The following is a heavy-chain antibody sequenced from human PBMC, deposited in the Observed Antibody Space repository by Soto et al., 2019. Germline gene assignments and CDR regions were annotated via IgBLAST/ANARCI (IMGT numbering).Heavy chain of an antibody. V-gene: IGHV1-69*01. CDR2: IIPIFGTA. Sequence: QVQLVQSGAEVKKPGSSVKVSCKASGGTFSSYSINWVRQAPGQGLEWMGEIIPIFGTANYAQKFQGRVTITVDESTSTAYMELSSLRSEDTAVYYCARDGGRHSGWIDYWGQGTLVTVSS. CDR3: ARDGGRHSGWIDY. D-gene: IGHD1-26*01. J-gene: IGHJ4*02. CDR1: GGTFSSYS.